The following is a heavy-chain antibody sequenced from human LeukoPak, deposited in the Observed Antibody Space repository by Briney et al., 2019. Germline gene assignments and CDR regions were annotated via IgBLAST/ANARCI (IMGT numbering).Heavy chain of an antibody. Sequence: PSETLSLTCAVYGGSFSGYYWSWIRQPPGKGLEWIGEINYSGSTNYNPSLKSRVTISVDTSKNQLSLKLSSVTAADTAVYYCARRLGWFGNVHGMDVWGQGTTVTVSS. CDR1: GGSFSGYY. CDR2: INYSGST. CDR3: ARRLGWFGNVHGMDV. V-gene: IGHV4-34*01. J-gene: IGHJ6*02. D-gene: IGHD3-10*01.